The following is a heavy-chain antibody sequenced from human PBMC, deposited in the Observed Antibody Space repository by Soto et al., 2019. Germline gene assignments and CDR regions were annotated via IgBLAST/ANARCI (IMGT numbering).Heavy chain of an antibody. CDR3: AKGPAIVLVPAAMNYYYGMDV. D-gene: IGHD2-2*01. CDR1: GFTFSDYA. CDR2: VCYDGSNK. J-gene: IGHJ6*02. Sequence: GGSLRLSCAASGFTFSDYAMHWVRQAPGKGLEWVAVVCYDGSNKYYADSVKGRFTISRDNSKNTLYLQMNSLRAEDTAVYYCAKGPAIVLVPAAMNYYYGMDVWGQGTTVTVSS. V-gene: IGHV3-30*18.